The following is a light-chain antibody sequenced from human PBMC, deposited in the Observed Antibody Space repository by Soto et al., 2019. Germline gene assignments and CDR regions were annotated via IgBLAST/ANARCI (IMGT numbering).Light chain of an antibody. J-gene: IGKJ5*01. CDR2: GAS. CDR3: QQYGSSPPT. V-gene: IGKV3-20*01. Sequence: EIVLTQSPGTLSLSPGERATLSCRASQSISNRYLGWYQQKPGQAPRLLIHGASNRANGIPDRFSGSGSETDFTLTISRLEPEDFAVYYCQQYGSSPPTFGQGTRLDIK. CDR1: QSISNRY.